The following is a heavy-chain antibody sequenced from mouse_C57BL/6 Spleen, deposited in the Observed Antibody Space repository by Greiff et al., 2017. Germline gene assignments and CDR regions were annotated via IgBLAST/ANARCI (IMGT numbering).Heavy chain of an antibody. V-gene: IGHV1-15*01. CDR2: IDPETGGT. J-gene: IGHJ2*01. Sequence: VQLQQSGAELVRPGASVTLSCKASGYTFTDYDMHWVKQTPVHGLEWIGAIDPETGGTAYNQKFKGKAILTADKSSSTAYMELRSLTSEDSAVYYCTRCPSYYYGRGGFDYWGQGTTRTVSS. CDR3: TRCPSYYYGRGGFDY. D-gene: IGHD1-1*01. CDR1: GYTFTDYD.